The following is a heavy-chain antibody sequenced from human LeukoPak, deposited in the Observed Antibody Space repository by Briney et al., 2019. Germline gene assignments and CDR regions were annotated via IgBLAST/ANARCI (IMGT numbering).Heavy chain of an antibody. V-gene: IGHV3-30-3*01. Sequence: GGSLRLSCAASGFTFSSYAMHWVRQAPGKGLEWVAVISYDGSNKYYADSVKGRFTISRDNSKNTLYLQMNSLRAEDTAVYYCARGAARRYCSGGSCYSKSTLDYWGQGTLVTVSS. D-gene: IGHD2-15*01. J-gene: IGHJ4*02. CDR1: GFTFSSYA. CDR3: ARGAARRYCSGGSCYSKSTLDY. CDR2: ISYDGSNK.